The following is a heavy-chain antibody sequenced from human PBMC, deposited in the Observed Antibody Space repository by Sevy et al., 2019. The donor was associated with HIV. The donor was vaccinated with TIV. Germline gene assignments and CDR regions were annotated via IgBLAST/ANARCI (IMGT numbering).Heavy chain of an antibody. V-gene: IGHV3-7*01. CDR1: GFTFSSYW. Sequence: GGSLRLSCAASGFTFSSYWMTWVRQAPGKGLEWVANIKEDGSEKFYVDSVKGRFNISRDNAKNSLYRQMNSLRAEDTAVYYCARPYRTDPFYYSGSGGYYYPSYFDSWGQGTLVTVSS. CDR3: ARPYRTDPFYYSGSGGYYYPSYFDS. J-gene: IGHJ4*02. CDR2: IKEDGSEK. D-gene: IGHD3-22*01.